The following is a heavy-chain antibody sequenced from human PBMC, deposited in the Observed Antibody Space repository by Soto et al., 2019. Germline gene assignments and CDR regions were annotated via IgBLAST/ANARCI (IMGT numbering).Heavy chain of an antibody. CDR1: CGSISSSSYY. V-gene: IGHV4-39*01. CDR3: ARQKGSGWSHDY. J-gene: IGHJ4*02. D-gene: IGHD6-19*01. Sequence: QLQLQESGPGLVKPSETLSLTCTVSCGSISSSSYYWGWIRQPPGKGLEWIVSIYYSGSTYYNPSLKSRVTISVDTSKIPFSLKLSSVTAADTAVYYCARQKGSGWSHDYWGQGTLVTVSS. CDR2: IYYSGST.